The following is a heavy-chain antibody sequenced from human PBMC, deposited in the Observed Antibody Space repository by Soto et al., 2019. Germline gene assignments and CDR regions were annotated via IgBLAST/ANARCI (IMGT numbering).Heavy chain of an antibody. J-gene: IGHJ4*02. CDR1: GGSISSYY. CDR3: ARTYSSSWSPFDY. D-gene: IGHD6-13*01. Sequence: SETLSLTCTVSGGSISSYYWSWIRQPPGKGLEWIGEINHSGGTNYNPSLKSRVTISLDTSKNQFPLKLSSVTAADTAVYYCARTYSSSWSPFDYWGQGTLVTVSS. V-gene: IGHV4-34*01. CDR2: INHSGGT.